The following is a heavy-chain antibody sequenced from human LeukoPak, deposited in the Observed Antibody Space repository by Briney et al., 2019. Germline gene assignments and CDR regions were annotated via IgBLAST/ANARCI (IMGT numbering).Heavy chain of an antibody. CDR2: ISSSSNYI. V-gene: IGHV3-21*01. Sequence: PGGSLRLSCAASGFTFSSSTMSWVRQAPGKGLEWVSSISSSSNYIYYGDSLKGRFTISRDNAKNSLYLQMNSLRAEDTAVYYCARDPREAVYYSDGSGPDDAFHVWGQGTMVTVSS. CDR1: GFTFSSST. CDR3: ARDPREAVYYSDGSGPDDAFHV. D-gene: IGHD3-22*01. J-gene: IGHJ3*01.